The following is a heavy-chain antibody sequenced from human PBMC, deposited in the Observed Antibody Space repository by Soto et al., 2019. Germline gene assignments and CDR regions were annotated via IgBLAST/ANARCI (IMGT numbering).Heavy chain of an antibody. Sequence: QVQLVESGGGVVQPGTSLRLSCVVSGLTFRDSGMHWVRQAPGKGLEWVAVISFDGSERHYRDSVKGRFSISRDNSRNTLYLQMNRLRGDDSAVYYCANGKDRVRYYYGMDVWGQGSTVTVSS. D-gene: IGHD1-26*01. CDR1: GLTFRDSG. CDR2: ISFDGSER. CDR3: ANGKDRVRYYYGMDV. V-gene: IGHV3-30*18. J-gene: IGHJ6*02.